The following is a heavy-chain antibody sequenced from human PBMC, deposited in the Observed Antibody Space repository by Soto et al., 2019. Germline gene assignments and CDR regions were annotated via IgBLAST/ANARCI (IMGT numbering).Heavy chain of an antibody. CDR2: INHSGST. Sequence: SETLSLTGAVYGGSFSGYYWSWIRQPPGKGLEWIGEINHSGSTNYNPSLKSRVTISVDTSKNQFSLKLSSVTAADTAVYYCARGFTMVRGVNPARGSYYGMDVCGQGTTVTVSS. CDR3: ARGFTMVRGVNPARGSYYGMDV. D-gene: IGHD3-10*01. V-gene: IGHV4-34*01. J-gene: IGHJ6*02. CDR1: GGSFSGYY.